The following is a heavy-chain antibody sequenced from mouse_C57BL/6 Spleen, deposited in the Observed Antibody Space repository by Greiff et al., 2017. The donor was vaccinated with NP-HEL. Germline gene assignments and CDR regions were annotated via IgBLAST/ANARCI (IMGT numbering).Heavy chain of an antibody. D-gene: IGHD1-1*01. J-gene: IGHJ2*01. CDR3: AREDYSLFDY. V-gene: IGHV3-5*01. Sequence: SGPGLVKPSQTVFLTCTVTGISITTGNYRWRWIRQFPGNKLEWIGYIDYSGTITYNPSLTSRTTITRDTPKNQYFLEMNSLTAEDTATYYCAREDYSLFDYWGQGTTLTVSS. CDR2: IDYSGTI. CDR1: GISITTGNYR.